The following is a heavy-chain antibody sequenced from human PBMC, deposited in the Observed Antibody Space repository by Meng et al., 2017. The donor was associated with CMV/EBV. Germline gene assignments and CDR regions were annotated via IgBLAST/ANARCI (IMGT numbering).Heavy chain of an antibody. CDR3: ARDLSNGAVVPAAIYYYYYGMDV. Sequence: ASVKVSCKASGYTFTSYAMNWVRQAPGQGLEWMGWINTNTGNPTYAQGFTGRFVFSLDTSVSTAYLQICSLKAEDTAVYYCARDLSNGAVVPAAIYYYYYGMDVWGQGTTVTVSS. CDR1: GYTFTSYA. D-gene: IGHD2-2*02. CDR2: INTNTGNP. V-gene: IGHV7-4-1*01. J-gene: IGHJ6*02.